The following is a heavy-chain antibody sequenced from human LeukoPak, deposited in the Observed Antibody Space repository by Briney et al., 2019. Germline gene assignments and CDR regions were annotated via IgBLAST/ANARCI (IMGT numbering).Heavy chain of an antibody. CDR3: ARDYY. CDR1: GFTVSSSY. CDR2: ISSAGTT. J-gene: IGHJ4*02. Sequence: PGGSLRLSCAASGFTVSSSYMSWVRQAPGKGLEWVSIISSAGTTYYADSVKGRFTISRDNSKNTLFLQMNSLRAEDTAVYYCARDYYWGQGTLVTVSS. V-gene: IGHV3-66*01.